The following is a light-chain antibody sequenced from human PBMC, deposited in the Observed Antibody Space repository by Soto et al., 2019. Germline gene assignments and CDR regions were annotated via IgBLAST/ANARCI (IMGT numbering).Light chain of an antibody. CDR2: EVS. CDR1: SSDVGGYNY. Sequence: QSALTQPASVSGSPGQSITISCTGTSSDVGGYNYVSWYQQHPGKAPKLMIYEVSNRPSGVSNRFSGSKSGNTASLTISGLQDEDEADYYCSSYTSSSIDYVFGTGTKLTVL. V-gene: IGLV2-14*01. J-gene: IGLJ1*01. CDR3: SSYTSSSIDYV.